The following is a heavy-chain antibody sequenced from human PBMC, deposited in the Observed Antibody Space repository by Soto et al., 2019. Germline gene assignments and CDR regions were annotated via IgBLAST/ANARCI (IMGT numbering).Heavy chain of an antibody. Sequence: QLLESGSGLVKPSQTLSLTCAVSGGSISSGGYSWSWIRQPPGKGLEWIGYIYHSGSTYYNPSLKSRVTISVDRSKNQFSLKLSSVTAADTAVYYCAGRVGYSYGYVGMDVWGQGTTVTVSS. V-gene: IGHV4-30-2*01. J-gene: IGHJ6*02. CDR1: GGSISSGGYS. CDR2: IYHSGST. D-gene: IGHD5-18*01. CDR3: AGRVGYSYGYVGMDV.